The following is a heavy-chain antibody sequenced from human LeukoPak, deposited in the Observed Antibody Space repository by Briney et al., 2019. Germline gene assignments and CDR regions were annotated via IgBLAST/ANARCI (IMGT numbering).Heavy chain of an antibody. CDR1: ADTFITYA. CDR3: AIAIKDVVVSAVTDRLDP. D-gene: IGHD2-15*01. V-gene: IGHV1-69*04. Sequence: SVKASCKTPADTFITYAIAWARQAPGHGLEYIPRHLPILGMANYAQKFQDRVRITADRPTSTAYMELSSLRSNDTAIYYCAIAIKDVVVSAVTDRLDPWGQGTLVTVSS. J-gene: IGHJ5*02. CDR2: HLPILGMA.